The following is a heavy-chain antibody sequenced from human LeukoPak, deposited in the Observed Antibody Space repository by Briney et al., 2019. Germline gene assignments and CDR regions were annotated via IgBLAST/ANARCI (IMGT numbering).Heavy chain of an antibody. CDR1: GFTFSSYA. V-gene: IGHV3-23*01. D-gene: IGHD6-19*01. Sequence: GGSLRLSCAASGFTFSSYAMSWVRQAPGKGLEWVSAISGSGGSTYYADSVKGRFTISRDNSKNTLYLQMNSLRAEDTAVYYCAKAQGIAVAGPEVGWGQGTLVTVSS. J-gene: IGHJ4*02. CDR2: ISGSGGST. CDR3: AKAQGIAVAGPEVG.